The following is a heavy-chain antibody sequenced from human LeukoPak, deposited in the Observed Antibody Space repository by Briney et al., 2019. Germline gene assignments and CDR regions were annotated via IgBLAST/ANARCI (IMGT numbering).Heavy chain of an antibody. V-gene: IGHV4-39*01. J-gene: IGHJ4*02. Sequence: PSETLSLTCTVSGGSISSSSYYWGWIRQSAAKGLEWMGSMYYRGSTYYNPSLKSRVTLSVDTPKNQFSLKLSSVTAADTAVYYCARHGRDGYNYGPVVYYWGQGTLVTVSS. D-gene: IGHD5-24*01. CDR1: GGSISSSSYY. CDR3: ARHGRDGYNYGPVVYY. CDR2: MYYRGST.